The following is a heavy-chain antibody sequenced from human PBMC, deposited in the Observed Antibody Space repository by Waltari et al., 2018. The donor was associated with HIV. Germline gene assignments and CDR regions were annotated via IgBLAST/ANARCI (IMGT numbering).Heavy chain of an antibody. CDR3: ARGGFYGSGSKVN. Sequence: EVQLVESGGGLVQPGGSLRLSCAASGFTFSSYWMSWVRQAPGKGLGLVANIKQNGKEKYCVDAVNGRFTISRDNAENALYRQMNSLRAEGTAVYYCARGGFYGSGSKVNWGQGTLVTVSS. V-gene: IGHV3-7*04. J-gene: IGHJ4*02. D-gene: IGHD3-10*01. CDR1: GFTFSSYW. CDR2: IKQNGKEK.